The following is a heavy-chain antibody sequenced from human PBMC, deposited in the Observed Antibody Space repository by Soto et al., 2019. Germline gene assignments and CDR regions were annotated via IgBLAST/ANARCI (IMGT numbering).Heavy chain of an antibody. Sequence: QVQLVQSGAEVKKPGASAKVSCKASGYTFTSYHINWVRQAPGQGPEWMGWISVNNDNTNYVQKLQGRVTMTTDTSTSTAYMELRSLRSDDTAIYYCARSYGSGRNLRPYDYWGQGSLVTVSS. J-gene: IGHJ4*02. D-gene: IGHD3-10*01. CDR3: ARSYGSGRNLRPYDY. V-gene: IGHV1-18*01. CDR2: ISVNNDNT. CDR1: GYTFTSYH.